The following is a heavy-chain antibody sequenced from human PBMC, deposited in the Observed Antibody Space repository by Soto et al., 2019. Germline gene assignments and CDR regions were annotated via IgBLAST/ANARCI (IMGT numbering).Heavy chain of an antibody. CDR1: GGSFSGYS. V-gene: IGHV4-34*01. CDR3: ARHNYGSGSTYFDY. D-gene: IGHD3-10*01. Sequence: PSETLSLTCAVYGGSFSGYSWTWIRQPPGTGLEWIGEINHSGSTNYNPSLKSRVTISVDTSKNQFSLKLNSMTAADTAVYYCARHNYGSGSTYFDYWGQGTLVTVSS. J-gene: IGHJ4*02. CDR2: INHSGST.